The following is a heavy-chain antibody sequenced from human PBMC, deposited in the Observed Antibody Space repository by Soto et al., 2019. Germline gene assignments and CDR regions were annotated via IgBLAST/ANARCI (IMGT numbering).Heavy chain of an antibody. CDR3: ASTDTAMVKYYYGMDV. D-gene: IGHD5-18*01. CDR2: ISYDGSNK. Sequence: GGSLRLSCAASGFTFSSYAMHWVRQAPGKGLEWVAVISYDGSNKYYADSVKGRFTISRDNSKNTLYLQMNSLRAEDTAVYYCASTDTAMVKYYYGMDVWGQGTTVTVSS. J-gene: IGHJ6*02. CDR1: GFTFSSYA. V-gene: IGHV3-30-3*01.